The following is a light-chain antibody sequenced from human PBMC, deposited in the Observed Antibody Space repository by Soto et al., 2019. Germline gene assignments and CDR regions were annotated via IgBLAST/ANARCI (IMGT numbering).Light chain of an antibody. CDR1: SSNIGGNS. V-gene: IGLV1-51*01. J-gene: IGLJ1*01. Sequence: QSLLTQPPSVSAAPGQKSTISCSGSSSNIGGNSVSWYQQLPGTAPKLLIYDDNKRPSGIPDRFSGSKYGTSATLGITGFQTGDEADYYCGSWDSSLSAYVFGTGTKVTVL. CDR2: DDN. CDR3: GSWDSSLSAYV.